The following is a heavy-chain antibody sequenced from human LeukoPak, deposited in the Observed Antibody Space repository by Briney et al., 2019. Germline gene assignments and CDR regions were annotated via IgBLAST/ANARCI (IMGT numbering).Heavy chain of an antibody. CDR2: IYYSGST. V-gene: IGHV4-39*01. J-gene: IGHJ5*02. CDR3: ARHWAMVLWFGELFLNWFDP. CDR1: GGSISSSSYY. D-gene: IGHD3-10*01. Sequence: PSETLSLTCTVSGGSISSSSYYWGWIRQPPGTGLEWIGSIYYSGSTYYNPSLKSRVTISVDTSKNQFSLKLSSVTAADTAVYYCARHWAMVLWFGELFLNWFDPWGQGTLVTVSS.